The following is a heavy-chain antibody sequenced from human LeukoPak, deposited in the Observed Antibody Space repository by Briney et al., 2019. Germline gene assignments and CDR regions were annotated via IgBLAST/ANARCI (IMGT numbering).Heavy chain of an antibody. D-gene: IGHD1-26*01. Sequence: SGGSLRLSCAASGFTFSSYWMHWVRQAPGKGLVWVSRINSDGSSTSYADSVKGRFTISRDNAKNTLYLQMNSLSAEDTAVYYCARGGSYSLYYYYMDVWGKGTTVTVSS. CDR3: ARGGSYSLYYYYMDV. J-gene: IGHJ6*03. CDR1: GFTFSSYW. V-gene: IGHV3-74*01. CDR2: INSDGSST.